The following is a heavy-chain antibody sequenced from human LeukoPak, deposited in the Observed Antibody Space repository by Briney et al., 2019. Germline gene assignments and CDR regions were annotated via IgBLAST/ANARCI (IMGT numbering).Heavy chain of an antibody. CDR1: GGSFSGYY. CDR3: ARGFRGDNFDY. CDR2: INHSGST. D-gene: IGHD7-27*01. Sequence: SETLSLTCAVYGGSFSGYYWSWIRQPPGKGLEWIGEINHSGSTNYNPSLKSRVTISVDTSKNQFSLKLSSVTAADTAVYYCARGFRGDNFDYWGQGTLVTVSS. J-gene: IGHJ4*02. V-gene: IGHV4-34*01.